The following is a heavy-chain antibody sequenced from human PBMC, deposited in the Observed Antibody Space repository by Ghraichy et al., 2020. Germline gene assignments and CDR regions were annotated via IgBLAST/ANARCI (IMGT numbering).Heavy chain of an antibody. CDR2: ISWNSANL. Sequence: GGSLRLSCVVSGFRFGDYALYWVRQAPGRGLEWVSSISWNSANLGYADSVRGRFIISRDDAKNSLYLQMNSLRTEDTALYYCAKENESGVGSWAGDHWSHGIQVTFSS. CDR3: AKENESGVGSWAGDH. J-gene: IGHJ5*02. V-gene: IGHV3-9*01. CDR1: GFRFGDYA. D-gene: IGHD3-3*01.